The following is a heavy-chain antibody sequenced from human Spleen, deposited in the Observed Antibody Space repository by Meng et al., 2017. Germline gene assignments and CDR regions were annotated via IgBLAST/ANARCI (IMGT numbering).Heavy chain of an antibody. D-gene: IGHD3-22*01. CDR2: ITSTSSYI. CDR1: GFTFSDYT. Sequence: GGSLRLSCAASGFTFSDYTMSWVRQAPGKGLEWVSSITSTSSYIFYADSVKGRFTISRDNAKNSLYLQMNSLRAEDTAVYYCARYYYDSSGYYGYYFDYWGQGTLVTVSS. J-gene: IGHJ4*02. V-gene: IGHV3-21*01. CDR3: ARYYYDSSGYYGYYFDY.